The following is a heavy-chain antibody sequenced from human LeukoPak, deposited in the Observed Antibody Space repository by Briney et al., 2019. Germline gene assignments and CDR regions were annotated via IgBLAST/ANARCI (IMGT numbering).Heavy chain of an antibody. CDR1: GYTLTQLS. CDR2: FDPEDGET. V-gene: IGHV1-24*01. Sequence: GASVKVSCKVSGYTLTQLSMHWVRQAPGKGLEWMGGFDPEDGETIYAQKFQGRVTMTEDTSTDTAYMELSRLRSEDTAVYYCATDSSGSYFNWFDPWGQGTLVTVSS. J-gene: IGHJ5*02. D-gene: IGHD1-26*01. CDR3: ATDSSGSYFNWFDP.